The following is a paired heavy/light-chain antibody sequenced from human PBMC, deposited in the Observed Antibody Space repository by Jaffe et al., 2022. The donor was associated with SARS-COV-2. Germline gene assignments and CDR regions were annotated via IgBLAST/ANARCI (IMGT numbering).Heavy chain of an antibody. D-gene: IGHD5-12*01. CDR1: GGSFSGYY. V-gene: IGHV4-34*01. Sequence: QVQLQQWGAGLLKPSETLSLTCAVYGGSFSGYYWSWIRQPPGKGLEWIGEINHSGSTNYNPSLKSRVTISVDTSKNQFSLKLSSVTAADTAVYYCARGLGPRWLQFRGEGRFDYWGQGTLVTVSS. J-gene: IGHJ4*02. CDR2: INHSGST. CDR3: ARGLGPRWLQFRGEGRFDY.
Light chain of an antibody. Sequence: SSELTQDPAVSVALGQTVRITCQGDSLRSYYASWYQQKPGQAPVLVIYGKNNRPSGIPDRFSGSSSGNTASLTITGAQAEDEADYYCNSRDSSGNHRVFGTGTKVTVL. J-gene: IGLJ1*01. CDR3: NSRDSSGNHRV. CDR2: GKN. V-gene: IGLV3-19*01. CDR1: SLRSYY.